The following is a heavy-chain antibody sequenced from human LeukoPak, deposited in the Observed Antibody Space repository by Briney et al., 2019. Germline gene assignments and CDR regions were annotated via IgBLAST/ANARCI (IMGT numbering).Heavy chain of an antibody. Sequence: SETLSLTCAVSGGSISSYYWSWIRQPPGKGLECIGYIYHSGSTNYNPSLKSRVTISIDTSKNQFSLKLSSVTAADTAVYYCARDLGGSYYFDYWGQGTLVTVSS. CDR2: IYHSGST. CDR3: ARDLGGSYYFDY. CDR1: GGSISSYY. J-gene: IGHJ4*02. D-gene: IGHD1-26*01. V-gene: IGHV4-59*01.